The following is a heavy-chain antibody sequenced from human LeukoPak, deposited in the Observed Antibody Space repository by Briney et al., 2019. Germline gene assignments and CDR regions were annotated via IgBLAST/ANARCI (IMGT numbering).Heavy chain of an antibody. CDR3: AKDYFGSGSYYNPYFDY. CDR1: GFTFKSYA. J-gene: IGHJ4*02. Sequence: GGSLRLSCVASGFTFKSYAMNWVRQAPGKGLEWVSGITNGGTAHYGDSVKGRFTISRDNSKSTLYLQMNTLSAKDTAVYYCAKDYFGSGSYYNPYFDYWGQGTLVTVSS. V-gene: IGHV3-23*01. D-gene: IGHD3-10*01. CDR2: ITNGGTA.